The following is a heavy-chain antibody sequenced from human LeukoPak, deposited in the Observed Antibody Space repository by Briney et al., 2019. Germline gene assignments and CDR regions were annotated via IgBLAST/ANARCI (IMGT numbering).Heavy chain of an antibody. CDR3: ARGLSDVY. V-gene: IGHV4-30-2*01. J-gene: IGHJ4*02. CDR2: IYHSGST. CDR1: GGSISSGGYS. Sequence: PSQTLSLTCAVSGGSISSGGYSWSWIRQPPGKGLEWIGYIYHSGSTYYNPSLKSRVTISIDTSENQFSLILRSVTAADTAVYYCARGLSDVYWGQGTLVTVSS.